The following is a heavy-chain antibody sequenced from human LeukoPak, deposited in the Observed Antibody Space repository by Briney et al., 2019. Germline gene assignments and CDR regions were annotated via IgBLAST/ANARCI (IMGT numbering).Heavy chain of an antibody. Sequence: SETLSLTCAVYGGSFSGYYWHWISQPPGKGLEWIGEINHSGSTNYNPSLKSRVTISVDTSKNQFSLKLSSVTAADTAVYYCARLPYSGSYFDYWGQGTLVTVSS. J-gene: IGHJ4*02. CDR1: GGSFSGYY. V-gene: IGHV4-34*01. CDR3: ARLPYSGSYFDY. CDR2: INHSGST. D-gene: IGHD1-26*01.